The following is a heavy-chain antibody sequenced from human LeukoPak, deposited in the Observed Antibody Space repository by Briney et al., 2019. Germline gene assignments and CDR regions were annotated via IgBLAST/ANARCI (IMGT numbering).Heavy chain of an antibody. Sequence: SLRLSCAASGFTFSNYGMHWVRQAPGKRLEWVAVIWYDGSNKYYADSVKGRFTISRDNSKNTLYLQMNSLRAEDTAVYYCASLPYGSGSYYAPGNFDYWGQGTLVTVSS. CDR2: IWYDGSNK. CDR3: ASLPYGSGSYYAPGNFDY. D-gene: IGHD3-10*01. V-gene: IGHV3-33*01. CDR1: GFTFSNYG. J-gene: IGHJ4*02.